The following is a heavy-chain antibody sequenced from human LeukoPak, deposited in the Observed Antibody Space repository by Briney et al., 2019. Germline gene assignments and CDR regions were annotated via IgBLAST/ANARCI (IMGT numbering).Heavy chain of an antibody. J-gene: IGHJ3*02. CDR3: ARWEMATIRMGAFDI. CDR1: GYTFTSYG. Sequence: ASVKVSCKASGYTFTSYGISWVRQAPGQGLEWMGIINPSGGSTSYAQKFQGRVTMTRDTSTSTVYMELSSLRSEDTAVYYCARWEMATIRMGAFDIWGQGTMVTVSS. D-gene: IGHD5-12*01. CDR2: INPSGGST. V-gene: IGHV1-46*01.